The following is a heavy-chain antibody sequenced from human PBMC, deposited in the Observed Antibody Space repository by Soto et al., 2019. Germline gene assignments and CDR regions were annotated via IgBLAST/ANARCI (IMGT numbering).Heavy chain of an antibody. CDR3: ARASPRGVVVLIDY. CDR2: IIPIFGTA. D-gene: IGHD3-22*01. V-gene: IGHV1-69*06. CDR1: GGTFSSYA. J-gene: IGHJ4*02. Sequence: ASVKVSCKASGGTFSSYAISWVRQAPGQGLEWMGGIIPIFGTANYAQKFQGRVTITADKSTSTAYMELSSLRSEDTAVYYCARASPRGVVVLIDYWGQGTLVTVSS.